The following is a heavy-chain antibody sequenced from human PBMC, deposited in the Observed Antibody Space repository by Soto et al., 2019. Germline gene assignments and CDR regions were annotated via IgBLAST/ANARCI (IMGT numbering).Heavy chain of an antibody. CDR3: ARVGYNWNPGDY. D-gene: IGHD1-20*01. Sequence: GGSLRLSCAASGFTFSSYSMNCVRQAPGKGLEGVSSSSSSSSYIYYADSVNGRFTISRDNAKNSLYLQMNSLRAEDTAVYYCARVGYNWNPGDYWGQGTLVTVS. CDR1: GFTFSSYS. CDR2: SSSSSSYI. J-gene: IGHJ4*02. V-gene: IGHV3-21*01.